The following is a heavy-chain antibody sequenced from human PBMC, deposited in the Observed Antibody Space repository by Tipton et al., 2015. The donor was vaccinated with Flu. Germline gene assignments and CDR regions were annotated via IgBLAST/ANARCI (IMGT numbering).Heavy chain of an antibody. D-gene: IGHD2-15*01. CDR2: LYSDGNT. Sequence: SLRLSCAASGFTFSSYAMSWVRQAPGKGLEWVSVLYSDGNTYYADSVKGRFTISRDNSNNTLYLHMNRVRAGDTAVYCCASSGWASSAFNIWGQGTMVSVSS. V-gene: IGHV3-23*03. J-gene: IGHJ3*02. CDR3: ASSGWASSAFNI. CDR1: GFTFSSYA.